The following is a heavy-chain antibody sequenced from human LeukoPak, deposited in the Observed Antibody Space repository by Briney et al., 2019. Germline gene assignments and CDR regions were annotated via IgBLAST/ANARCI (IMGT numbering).Heavy chain of an antibody. V-gene: IGHV3-7*01. CDR3: ARGGMTVTADY. CDR1: GFTFSNYW. CDR2: IKQDGSET. D-gene: IGHD1-7*01. J-gene: IGHJ4*02. Sequence: PGGSLRLSCEASGFTFSNYWMTWVRQAPGKGLEWVANIKQDGSETYYVDSVKGRFTLSRDNARNSLYLQMNYLGVDDTAVYYCARGGMTVTADYSGPGTLVTGSS.